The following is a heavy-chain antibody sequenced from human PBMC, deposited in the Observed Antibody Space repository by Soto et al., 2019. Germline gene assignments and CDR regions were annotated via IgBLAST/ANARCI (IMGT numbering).Heavy chain of an antibody. J-gene: IGHJ6*02. CDR3: ARSQGSSTSLDIYYYYYYGMDV. CDR1: GGTFSSYA. V-gene: IGHV1-69*01. CDR2: IIPISGTA. Sequence: QVQLVQSGAEVKKPGSSVKVSCKASGGTFSSYAISWVRQAPGQGLEWMGGIIPISGTANYAQKFQGRVTITADETTSTAYMELSSVRSEDTAVYYCARSQGSSTSLDIYYYYYYGMDVWGQGNTVTVSS. D-gene: IGHD2-2*01.